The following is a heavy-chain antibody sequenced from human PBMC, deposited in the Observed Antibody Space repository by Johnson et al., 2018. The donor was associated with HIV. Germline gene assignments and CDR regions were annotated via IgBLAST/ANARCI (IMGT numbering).Heavy chain of an antibody. D-gene: IGHD3-10*01. J-gene: IGHJ3*02. V-gene: IGHV3-30*04. CDR1: GFTFSSYS. Sequence: QMQLVESGGGVVQPVRSLRLSCAASGFTFSSYSMHWVRQAPGKGLEWVAGISNDGRNKYYADSVKGRFTISRDNSKNTLFLQMNSLRAEDKSVYYCAREGGGTVVLGDEGAFEIWGQGTMVTVSS. CDR3: AREGGGTVVLGDEGAFEI. CDR2: ISNDGRNK.